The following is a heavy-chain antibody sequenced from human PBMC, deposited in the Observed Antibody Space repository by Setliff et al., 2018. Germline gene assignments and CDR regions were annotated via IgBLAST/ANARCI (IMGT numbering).Heavy chain of an antibody. CDR2: IRSSSNII. V-gene: IGHV3-48*01. Sequence: GGSLRLSCEVSGFTFSNFGMTWVRQAPGKGLEWVSYIRSSSNIIHYADSVKGRFTISRDNAGNSLYLQLNSLRVEDTAVYYCARASAAFAIDYWGQGTLVTVS. D-gene: IGHD3-3*02. CDR1: GFTFSNFG. CDR3: ARASAAFAIDY. J-gene: IGHJ4*02.